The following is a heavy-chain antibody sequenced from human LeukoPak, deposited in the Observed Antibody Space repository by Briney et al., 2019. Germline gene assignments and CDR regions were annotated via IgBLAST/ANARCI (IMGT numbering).Heavy chain of an antibody. V-gene: IGHV3-9*01. J-gene: IGHJ4*02. CDR1: GFIFNNYA. CDR3: AKVEMSSVQAPFDY. D-gene: IGHD5-24*01. CDR2: ISWNSGSI. Sequence: PGGSLRLSCAGSGFIFNNYAMHWVRQPLGKGLEWVSGISWNSGSIDYADSVKGRFTISRDNAKNSLYLQMNSLRVEDTAVYYCAKVEMSSVQAPFDYWGQGTLVTVSS.